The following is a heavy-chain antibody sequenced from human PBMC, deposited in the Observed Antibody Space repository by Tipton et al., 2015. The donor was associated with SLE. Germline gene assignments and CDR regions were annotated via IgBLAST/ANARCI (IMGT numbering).Heavy chain of an antibody. J-gene: IGHJ4*02. CDR3: ASSHGYYLGS. V-gene: IGHV4-31*02. CDR2: IYYSGST. Sequence: LRLSCTVSGGSISSGGYYWSWLRQHPEKGLEGIGYIYYSGSTYYNPSLKSRLSTLVDTSKNQISQKLSSVTAADTAVYYCASSHGYYLGSWGQGTLVTVSS. CDR1: GGSISSGGYY.